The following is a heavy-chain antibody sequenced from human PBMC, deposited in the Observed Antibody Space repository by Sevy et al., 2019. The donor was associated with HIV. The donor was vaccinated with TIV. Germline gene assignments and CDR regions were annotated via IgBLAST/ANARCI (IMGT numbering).Heavy chain of an antibody. CDR3: ARELKYDFWSGYPIYYYYGMDV. CDR1: GYTFTSYD. CDR2: MNPNSGNT. D-gene: IGHD3-3*01. Sequence: ASVKVSCKASGYTFTSYDINWVRQATGQGLEWMGWMNPNSGNTGYAQMFQGRVTMTRNTSISTAYMELSSLRSEDTAVYYCARELKYDFWSGYPIYYYYGMDVWGQGTTVTVSS. V-gene: IGHV1-8*01. J-gene: IGHJ6*02.